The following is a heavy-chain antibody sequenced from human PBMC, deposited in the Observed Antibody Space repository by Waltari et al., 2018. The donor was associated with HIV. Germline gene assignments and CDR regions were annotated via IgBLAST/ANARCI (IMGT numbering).Heavy chain of an antibody. J-gene: IGHJ6*02. Sequence: QVQLQESGPGLAKPPETLCLTCTVPGGSIRRSHWRWVRQPAGKGLEWIGRIYTSGSTNYNPSLKSRVTMSVDTSKNQFSLKLSSVTAADTAVYYCAREVANLRGLDVWGQGTTVTVSS. CDR3: AREVANLRGLDV. V-gene: IGHV4-4*07. CDR1: GGSIRRSH. CDR2: IYTSGST. D-gene: IGHD5-12*01.